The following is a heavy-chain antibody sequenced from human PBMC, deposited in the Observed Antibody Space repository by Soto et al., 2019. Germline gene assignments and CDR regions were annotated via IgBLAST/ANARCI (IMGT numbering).Heavy chain of an antibody. Sequence: QVLLVQSGAEVKKPGASVKVSCKTSGYTFAAYFIHWVRQAPGQGLEWMGWINPTSGVTNYAQKFQDRVTMTRDTSISTAYMELSRLRSDDTAVYYCARDPDYGDYWGYYFDSWGQGTLVTVSS. J-gene: IGHJ4*02. CDR3: ARDPDYGDYWGYYFDS. CDR2: INPTSGVT. CDR1: GYTFAAYF. V-gene: IGHV1-2*02. D-gene: IGHD4-17*01.